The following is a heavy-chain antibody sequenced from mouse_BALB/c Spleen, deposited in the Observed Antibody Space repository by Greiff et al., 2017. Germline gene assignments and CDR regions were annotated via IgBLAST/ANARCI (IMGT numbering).Heavy chain of an antibody. CDR2: ISYSGST. CDR3: ARGGYYDAMDY. CDR1: GYSITSDYA. D-gene: IGHD2-2*01. Sequence: EVQRVESGPGLVKPSQSLSLTCTVTGYSITSDYAWNWIRQFPGNKLEWMGYISYSGSTSYNPSLKSRISITRDTSKNQFFLQLNSVTTEDTATYYCARGGYYDAMDYWGQGTSVTVSS. J-gene: IGHJ4*01. V-gene: IGHV3-2*02.